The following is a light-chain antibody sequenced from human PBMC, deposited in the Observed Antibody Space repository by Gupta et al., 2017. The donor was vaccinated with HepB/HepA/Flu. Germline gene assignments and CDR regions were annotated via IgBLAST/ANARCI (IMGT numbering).Light chain of an antibody. J-gene: IGLJ3*02. CDR3: LLYYRTTWV. Sequence: QAVVTQESSLTVSPGGPVTLTCSSSTGAVTSGLYPYWFQQKPGQAPRTLIYDTNNKHSWTPARFSGSLLGGKAALILSGAQPEDEADYYCLLYYRTTWVFGGGTKLTVL. CDR2: DTN. CDR1: TGAVTSGLY. V-gene: IGLV7-46*01.